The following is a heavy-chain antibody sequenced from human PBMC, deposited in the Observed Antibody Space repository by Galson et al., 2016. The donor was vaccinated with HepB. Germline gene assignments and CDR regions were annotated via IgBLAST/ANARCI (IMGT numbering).Heavy chain of an antibody. CDR1: GFTFSSYT. J-gene: IGHJ6*03. CDR2: IWFDGTND. V-gene: IGHV3-30*14. Sequence: SLRLSCAASGFTFSSYTMHWARQAPGKGLEWVAVIWFDGTNDYYADSVKGRFTISRDNSMNTFYLQMNSLTAEDTAVYFCARTSHRECTGTRCVNFRYYYYYMDVWGKGTTVTVSS. D-gene: IGHD2-2*01. CDR3: ARTSHRECTGTRCVNFRYYYYYMDV.